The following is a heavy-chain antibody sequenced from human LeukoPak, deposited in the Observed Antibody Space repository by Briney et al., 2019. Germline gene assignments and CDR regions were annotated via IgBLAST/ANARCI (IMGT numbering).Heavy chain of an antibody. D-gene: IGHD3-22*01. CDR2: IYTSGST. V-gene: IGHV4-4*09. J-gene: IGHJ4*02. Sequence: SETLSLTCTVSGGSISSYYWSWIRQPPGEGLEWIGYIYTSGSTNYNHSLKSRVTISVDTSKNQFSLKLSSVTAADTAVYYCARTYYYDSSGYYHDYWGQGTLVTVSS. CDR3: ARTYYYDSSGYYHDY. CDR1: GGSISSYY.